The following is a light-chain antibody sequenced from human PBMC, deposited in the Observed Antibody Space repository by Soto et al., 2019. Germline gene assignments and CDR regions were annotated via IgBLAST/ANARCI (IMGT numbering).Light chain of an antibody. J-gene: IGLJ1*01. Sequence: QSVLTQPPSVSAAPGQQVTISCSGSSSNIGDNYVSWYQHFPGTAPKLVVYDNDRRPSGIPGRFSGSKSGMSATLVITGLQTGDEADYYCGTWDDRLDGNYVFGTGTKVTVL. CDR2: DND. V-gene: IGLV1-51*01. CDR3: GTWDDRLDGNYV. CDR1: SSNIGDNY.